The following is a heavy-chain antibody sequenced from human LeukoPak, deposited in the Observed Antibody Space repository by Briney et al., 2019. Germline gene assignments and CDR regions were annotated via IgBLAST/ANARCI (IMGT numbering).Heavy chain of an antibody. CDR3: AKEERSSSGWPFDY. CDR1: GFTFSSYA. J-gene: IGHJ4*02. Sequence: SGGSLRLSCAASGFTFSSYAMSWVRQAPGKGLEWVSAIGGSGSSTYYADSVKGRFTISRDNSKNTLYLQMNSLRAEDTAVYYCAKEERSSSGWPFDYWGQGTLVTVSS. CDR2: IGGSGSST. D-gene: IGHD6-19*01. V-gene: IGHV3-23*01.